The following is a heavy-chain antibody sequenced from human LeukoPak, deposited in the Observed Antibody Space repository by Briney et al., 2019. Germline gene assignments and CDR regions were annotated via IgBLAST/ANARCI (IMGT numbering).Heavy chain of an antibody. CDR3: ARGQLVRAGYFDL. Sequence: GGSLRLSCAASGFTFSSYDIHWVRQVTGKGLEWVSATGIAGDTYYLDSVKGRFTISRENAKNSLYLQMNSLRVGDTAVYYCARGQLVRAGYFDLWGRGTLVTVSS. J-gene: IGHJ2*01. CDR2: TGIAGDT. D-gene: IGHD3-10*01. V-gene: IGHV3-13*01. CDR1: GFTFSSYD.